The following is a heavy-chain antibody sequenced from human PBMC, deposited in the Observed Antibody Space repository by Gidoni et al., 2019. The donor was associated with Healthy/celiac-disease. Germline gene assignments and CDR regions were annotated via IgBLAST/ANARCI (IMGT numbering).Heavy chain of an antibody. D-gene: IGHD1-26*01. V-gene: IGHV1-69*12. J-gene: IGHJ4*02. CDR2: ITPIVGTA. CDR1: GAAFSSYA. Sequence: VRRVQFGAAVAKPGPSEQAPGKAWGAAFSSYAISRVRQAPGEGLEWMGGITPIVGTANYAQKFQGRVTITADESTSTAYMELSSLRSEDTAVYYCAGGASGSYSGDYWGQGTLVTVSS. CDR3: AGGASGSYSGDY.